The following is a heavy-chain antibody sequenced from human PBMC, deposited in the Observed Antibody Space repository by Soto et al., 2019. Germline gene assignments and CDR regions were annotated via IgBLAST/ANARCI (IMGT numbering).Heavy chain of an antibody. CDR2: ISGSGGST. V-gene: IGHV3-23*01. Sequence: GGSLRLSCAASGFTFSSYAMSWVRQAPGKGLEWVSAISGSGGSTYYADSVKGRFTISRDNSKNTLYLQMNSLRDEDTAVYYCARDLTYYDFWSGYYPRDYWGQGTLVTVSS. CDR1: GFTFSSYA. D-gene: IGHD3-3*01. J-gene: IGHJ4*02. CDR3: ARDLTYYDFWSGYYPRDY.